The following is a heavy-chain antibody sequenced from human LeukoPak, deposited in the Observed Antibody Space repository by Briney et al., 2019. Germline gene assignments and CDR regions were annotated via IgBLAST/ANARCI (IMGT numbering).Heavy chain of an antibody. CDR3: ARSPRHYSSGYYGVDY. D-gene: IGHD3-22*01. Sequence: PSETLSLTCTVSGVSISSYYWSWIRQPPGKGLEWIGYIYYSGSTNYNPSLKSRVTISVDTSKNQFSLKLSSVTAADTAVYYCARSPRHYSSGYYGVDYWGQGTLVTVSS. CDR1: GVSISSYY. CDR2: IYYSGST. J-gene: IGHJ4*02. V-gene: IGHV4-59*01.